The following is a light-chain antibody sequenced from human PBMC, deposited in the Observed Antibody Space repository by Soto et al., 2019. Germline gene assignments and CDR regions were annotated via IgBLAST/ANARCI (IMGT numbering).Light chain of an antibody. V-gene: IGKV4-1*01. J-gene: IGKJ5*01. CDR3: QQYYSTPIT. CDR2: WAS. Sequence: DIVTTQSPDSLAVSLGERATINCKSSQSFLYSSNNKNYLAWYQQKPGQPPKLLIYWASTRESGVPDRFSGSGSGTDFTLTISSLQAEDVAVYYCQQYYSTPITFGQGTRLEIK. CDR1: QSFLYSSNNKNY.